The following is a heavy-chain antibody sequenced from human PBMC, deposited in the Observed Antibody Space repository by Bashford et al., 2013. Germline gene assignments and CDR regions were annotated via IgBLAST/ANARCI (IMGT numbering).Heavy chain of an antibody. CDR3: ARRTTVDRISWEFDY. V-gene: IGHV1-2*02. CDR2: INPNSGGT. J-gene: IGHJ4*02. D-gene: IGHD4-23*01. Sequence: ASVKVSCEASGYSFTGYYMHWVRQAPGQGLEWMGWINPNSGGTNYAQKFQGRVTMTRDTSISTAYMELSSLKASDTAMYYCARRTTVDRISWEFDYWAREPWSPSPQ. CDR1: GYSFTGYY.